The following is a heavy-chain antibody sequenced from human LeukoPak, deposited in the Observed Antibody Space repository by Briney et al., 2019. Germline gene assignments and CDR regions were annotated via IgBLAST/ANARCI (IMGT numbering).Heavy chain of an antibody. CDR2: ISYDGSNK. D-gene: IGHD1-26*01. V-gene: IGHV3-30*01. J-gene: IGHJ6*03. CDR3: ARSPLNSGRYYYHYYMDV. Sequence: GRSLRLSCAASGFTFSSYAMHWVRQAPGKGLEWVAVISYDGSNKYYADSVKGRFTISRDNSKNTLYLQMNSLRAEDTAVYYCARSPLNSGRYYYHYYMDVWGKGTTVTVSS. CDR1: GFTFSSYA.